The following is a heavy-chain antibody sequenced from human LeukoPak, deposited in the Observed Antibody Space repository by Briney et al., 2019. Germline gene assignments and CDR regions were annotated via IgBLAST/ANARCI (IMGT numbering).Heavy chain of an antibody. V-gene: IGHV3-23*01. J-gene: IGHJ4*02. Sequence: GGSLRLSCAASGFTFSSYAMSWVRQAPGKGLEWVSPISGSGGSTYYADSVKGRFTISRDNSKNTLYLQMNSLRAEDTAVYYCAKEVFSDFWSGYVDYWAREPWSPSPQ. CDR2: ISGSGGST. CDR3: AKEVFSDFWSGYVDY. CDR1: GFTFSSYA. D-gene: IGHD3-3*01.